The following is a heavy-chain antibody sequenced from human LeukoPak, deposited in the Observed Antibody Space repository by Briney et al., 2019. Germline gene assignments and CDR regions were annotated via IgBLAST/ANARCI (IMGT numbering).Heavy chain of an antibody. J-gene: IGHJ4*02. V-gene: IGHV1-18*01. CDR1: GYTFTSYG. D-gene: IGHD3-3*01. CDR2: ISAYNGNT. Sequence: ASVKVSCKASGYTFTSYGISWVRQAPGQGLEWMGWISAYNGNTNYAQKLQGRVTMTTDTSTSTAYMELRSLRSDDTAVYYCARDEYYDFWSGYYNGLYYSDYWGQGTLVTVSS. CDR3: ARDEYYDFWSGYYNGLYYSDY.